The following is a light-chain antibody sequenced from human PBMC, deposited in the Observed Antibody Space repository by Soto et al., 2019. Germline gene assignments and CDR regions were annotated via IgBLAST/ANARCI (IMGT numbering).Light chain of an antibody. J-gene: IGLJ1*01. CDR3: SSYTSSSTGLYV. V-gene: IGLV2-14*01. CDR2: EVS. CDR1: SSDVGGYNY. Sequence: QSALTQPASVSGSPGQSITISCTGTSSDVGGYNYVSWYQQHPGKAPKLMIYEVSNRPSGVSNRFSGSKSGNTASLTISALQAEDEADYYCSSYTSSSTGLYVFGTGTKLTVL.